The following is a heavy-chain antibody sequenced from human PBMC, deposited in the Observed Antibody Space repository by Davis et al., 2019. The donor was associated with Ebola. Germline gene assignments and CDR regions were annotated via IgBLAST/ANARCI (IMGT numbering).Heavy chain of an antibody. J-gene: IGHJ6*02. D-gene: IGHD3-16*01. CDR1: GFTFSSYA. CDR2: ISYDGSNK. V-gene: IGHV3-30*04. Sequence: GESLKISCAASGFTFSSYAMHWVRQAPGKGLEWVAVISYDGSNKYYADSVKGRFTISRDNSKNTLYLQVNSLRAEDTAVYYCARWGGMDVWGQGTTVTVSS. CDR3: ARWGGMDV.